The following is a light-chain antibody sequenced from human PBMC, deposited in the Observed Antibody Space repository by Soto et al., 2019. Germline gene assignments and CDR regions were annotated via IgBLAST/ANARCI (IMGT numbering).Light chain of an antibody. V-gene: IGKV2-30*01. CDR3: MQGTHWPYT. J-gene: IGKJ2*01. Sequence: DVVMTQSPLSLPVTLGQPASISCRASRSLLYTDGNTYLNWFHQRPGQSPRRLFAKVSNRDSGVPDRFSGSGSGTDFTLKISRVEAEDFGLYYCMQGTHWPYTFGQGTKLEIK. CDR2: KVS. CDR1: RSLLYTDGNTY.